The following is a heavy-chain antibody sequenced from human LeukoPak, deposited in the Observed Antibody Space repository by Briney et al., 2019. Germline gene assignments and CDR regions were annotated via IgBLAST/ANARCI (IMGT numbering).Heavy chain of an antibody. D-gene: IGHD2-21*02. CDR1: GGSFSGYY. Sequence: PSETLSLTCAVYGGSFSGYYWSWIRQPPGKGLEWIGYIYHSGSTYYNPSLKSRVTISVDRSKNQFSLKLSSVTAADTAVYYCARGENLAYCGGDCLSWFDPWGQGTLVTVSS. CDR3: ARGENLAYCGGDCLSWFDP. CDR2: IYHSGST. V-gene: IGHV4-34*01. J-gene: IGHJ5*02.